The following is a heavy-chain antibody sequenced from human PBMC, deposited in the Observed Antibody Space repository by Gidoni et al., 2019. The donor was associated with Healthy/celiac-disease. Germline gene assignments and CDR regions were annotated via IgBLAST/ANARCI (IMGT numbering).Heavy chain of an antibody. V-gene: IGHV4-34*01. J-gene: IGHJ6*02. CDR2: INHSGST. CDR3: ARGRRDLRQQLVGKYYYYYYGMDV. CDR1: GGSFSGYY. Sequence: QVQLQQWGAGLLKPSETLSLTCAVYGGSFSGYYWSWIRQPPGKGLEWIGEINHSGSTNYNPSLKSRVTISVDTSKNQFSLKLSSVTAADTAVYYCARGRRDLRQQLVGKYYYYYYGMDVWGQGTTVTVSS. D-gene: IGHD6-6*01.